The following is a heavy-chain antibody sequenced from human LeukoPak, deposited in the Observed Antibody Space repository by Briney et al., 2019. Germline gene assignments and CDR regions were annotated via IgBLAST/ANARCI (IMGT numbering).Heavy chain of an antibody. CDR3: AELGITMIGGV. CDR1: GFTFSSYW. D-gene: IGHD3-10*02. CDR2: IKTDGSQI. V-gene: IGHV3-7*01. Sequence: GGSLRLSCVASGFTFSSYWMTCLRKSPGKGLEWVANIKTDGSQIYYVGFVKGRSTISRDNDKNSLYLQMNSLRAEDTAVYYCAELGITMIGGVWGKGTTVTISS. J-gene: IGHJ6*04.